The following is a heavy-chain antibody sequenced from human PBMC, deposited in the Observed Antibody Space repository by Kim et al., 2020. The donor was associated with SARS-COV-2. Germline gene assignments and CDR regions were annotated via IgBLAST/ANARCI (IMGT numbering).Heavy chain of an antibody. J-gene: IGHJ5*01. CDR1: GYTFTNYH. CDR3: VGISGWGSHGWFVDC. D-gene: IGHD6-19*01. CDR2: MDPVSGNT. V-gene: IGHV1-8*03. Sequence: ASVKVSCKASGYTFTNYHINWVRQATGQGLEWMGWMDPVSGNTNYAQKVQDRVTITRDTSVSTAYMELSSLRYEDTAVYFCVGISGWGSHGWFVDCWG.